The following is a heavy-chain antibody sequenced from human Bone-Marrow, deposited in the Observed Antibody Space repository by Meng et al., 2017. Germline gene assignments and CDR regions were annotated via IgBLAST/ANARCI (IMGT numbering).Heavy chain of an antibody. CDR1: GFTFDDYA. D-gene: IGHD6-19*01. V-gene: IGHV3-9*01. CDR3: AKDISPGIAVASD. CDR2: ISWNSGSI. J-gene: IGHJ4*02. Sequence: LSLTCAASGFTFDDYAMHWVRQAPGKGLEWVSGISWNSGSIGYADSVKGRFTISRDNAKNSLYLQMNSLRAEDTALYYCAKDISPGIAVASDWGQGTLVTVSS.